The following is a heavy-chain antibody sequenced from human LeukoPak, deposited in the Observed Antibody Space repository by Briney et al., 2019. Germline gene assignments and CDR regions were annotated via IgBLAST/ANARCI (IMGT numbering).Heavy chain of an antibody. CDR2: ISGSGGST. V-gene: IGHV3-23*01. Sequence: GSLILSCAASGFTFSSYAMSWVRQAPGKGLEWVSAISGSGGSTYYADSVKGRFTISRDNSKNTLYPQMNSLRAEDTAVYYCAKDPYGDHPHPYYFSSCGQGTLVTVSS. D-gene: IGHD4-17*01. CDR1: GFTFSSYA. CDR3: AKDPYGDHPHPYYFSS. J-gene: IGHJ4*02.